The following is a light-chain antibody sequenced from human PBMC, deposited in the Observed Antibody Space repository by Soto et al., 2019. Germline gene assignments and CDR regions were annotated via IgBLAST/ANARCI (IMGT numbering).Light chain of an antibody. J-gene: IGKJ4*01. CDR1: QDISNY. V-gene: IGKV1-33*01. CDR3: QQYDNLPLT. Sequence: DIQMTQSPSSLSASVGDRVTITCQASQDISNYLNWYQQKPGKAPKLLIYDASNLETGVPSRFSGSGSVTDFTFTISSMQPPDISSYYCQQYDNLPLTVAVGTKVDIK. CDR2: DAS.